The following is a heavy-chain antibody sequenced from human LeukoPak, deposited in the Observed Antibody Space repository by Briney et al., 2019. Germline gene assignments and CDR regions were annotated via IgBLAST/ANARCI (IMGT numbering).Heavy chain of an antibody. J-gene: IGHJ3*02. CDR3: AKMVTNAFDI. CDR1: DGSVSSDY. V-gene: IGHV4-59*08. Sequence: PSETLSLTCTVSDGSVSSDYWSWIRQPPGKGLEWIGYIYYTGSISYNPSLKTRVTISVDTSKNQFSLRLTSVTAADTAVYYCAKMVTNAFDIWGQGTLVTVSS. CDR2: IYYTGSI. D-gene: IGHD5-18*01.